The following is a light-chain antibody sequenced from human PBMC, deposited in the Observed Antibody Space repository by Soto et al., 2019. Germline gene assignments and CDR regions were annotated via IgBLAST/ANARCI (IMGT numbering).Light chain of an antibody. CDR1: HSVSSS. V-gene: IGKV3-15*01. J-gene: IGKJ1*01. CDR3: QQYSDWRPQ. Sequence: EIVMTQSPATLSVSPGERATLFCRASHSVSSSLAWYQQKPGQAPRLLIHGASTRATGIPARFSGSGSGKEFTLTISSLQSEDFAVYYCQQYSDWRPQFGQGTKVDSK. CDR2: GAS.